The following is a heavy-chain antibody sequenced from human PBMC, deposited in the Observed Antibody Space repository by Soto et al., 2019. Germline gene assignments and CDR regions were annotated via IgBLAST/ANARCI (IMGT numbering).Heavy chain of an antibody. D-gene: IGHD3-22*01. CDR1: GGSISSGDYY. V-gene: IGHV4-30-4*01. CDR2: IYYSGST. Sequence: SETLSLTCTVSGGSISSGDYYWSWIRQPPGKGLEWIGYIYYSGSTYYNPSLKSRVTISVDTSKDQFSLKLSSVTAADTAVYYCARDAGITMIVVAPTGAFDIWGQGTMVTVS. J-gene: IGHJ3*02. CDR3: ARDAGITMIVVAPTGAFDI.